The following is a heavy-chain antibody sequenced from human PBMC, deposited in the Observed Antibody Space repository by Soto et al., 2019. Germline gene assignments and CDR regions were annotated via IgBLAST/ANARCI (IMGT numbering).Heavy chain of an antibody. Sequence: PSETLSLTCTVSGASISGFYWSWIRKSAGKGLEWIGRIYATGTTDYNPSLKSRVMMSVDTSKKQFSLKLRSVTAADTAVYYCVRAGTKTLREWFDPWGQGMSVTVSS. CDR1: GASISGFY. D-gene: IGHD1-1*01. J-gene: IGHJ5*02. V-gene: IGHV4-4*07. CDR3: VRAGTKTLREWFDP. CDR2: IYATGTT.